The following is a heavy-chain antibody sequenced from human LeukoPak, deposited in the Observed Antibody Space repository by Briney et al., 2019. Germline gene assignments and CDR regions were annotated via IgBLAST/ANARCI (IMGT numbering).Heavy chain of an antibody. V-gene: IGHV3-21*01. Sequence: GGSLRLSCAASGFTFSSYSMDWVRQAPGKGLEWVSSISSGSSYIYYADSVKGRFTISRDNARNSLYLQMNSLRAEDTAVYFCASEGNSGWENYYFDYWGQGTLVTVSS. CDR2: ISSGSSYI. CDR3: ASEGNSGWENYYFDY. J-gene: IGHJ4*02. CDR1: GFTFSSYS. D-gene: IGHD6-19*01.